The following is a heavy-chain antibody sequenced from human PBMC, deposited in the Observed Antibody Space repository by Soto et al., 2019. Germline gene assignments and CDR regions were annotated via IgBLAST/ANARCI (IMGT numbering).Heavy chain of an antibody. V-gene: IGHV4-39*07. Sequence: SETLSLTCTVSGGSISSSRCHWGWIRQPPGKGLEWIASIKYSGTTFYNPSLKSRVTLSVDTSKNQFSLKLSSVTAADTAVYYCAREGYYGSGSYPVDYWGQGTLVTVSS. D-gene: IGHD3-10*01. CDR3: AREGYYGSGSYPVDY. J-gene: IGHJ4*02. CDR1: GGSISSSRCH. CDR2: IKYSGTT.